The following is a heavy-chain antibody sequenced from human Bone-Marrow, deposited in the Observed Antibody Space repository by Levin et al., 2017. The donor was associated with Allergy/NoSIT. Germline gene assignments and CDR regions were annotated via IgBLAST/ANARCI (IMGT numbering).Heavy chain of an antibody. V-gene: IGHV3-11*01. CDR1: GFTFSDHY. CDR2: ISSSGFSI. D-gene: IGHD4-11*01. J-gene: IGHJ6*02. Sequence: GGSLRLSYAASGFTFSDHYMTWIRQRPGKGLEWVSYISSSGFSIHYADSVKGRVTISRDNAKKSMYLEMNSLGGDDTAVYYCARSSKSGFYYGLDVWGQGTTVTVFS. CDR3: ARSSKSGFYYGLDV.